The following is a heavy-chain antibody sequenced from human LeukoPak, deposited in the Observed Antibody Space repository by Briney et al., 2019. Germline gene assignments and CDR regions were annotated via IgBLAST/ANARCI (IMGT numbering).Heavy chain of an antibody. CDR1: GFTVSSNY. Sequence: GGSLRLSCAASGFTVSSNYMSWVRQAPGKGLEWVSVIYSGGSTYYADSVKGRFTISRDNSKNTLYLQMNSLRAEDTAVYYCARDSSRHYYYGMGVWGQGTTVTVSS. J-gene: IGHJ6*02. D-gene: IGHD2-2*01. CDR3: ARDSSRHYYYGMGV. V-gene: IGHV3-53*01. CDR2: IYSGGST.